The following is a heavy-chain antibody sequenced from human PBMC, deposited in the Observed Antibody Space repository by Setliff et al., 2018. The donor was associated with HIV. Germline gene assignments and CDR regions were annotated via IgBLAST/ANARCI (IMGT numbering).Heavy chain of an antibody. CDR3: ARHAAATISSVWYANAAFDV. CDR2: INYSGEI. V-gene: IGHV4-59*08. CDR1: GASISGYF. D-gene: IGHD3-22*01. Sequence: SETLSLTCTVSGASISGYFWTWMRQVPGKGLEWLGYINYSGEINYNPSLRRRVTISIDTSTNQFSLKIDSMTASDTAIYYCARHAAATISSVWYANAAFDVWGRGTGVTV. J-gene: IGHJ3*01.